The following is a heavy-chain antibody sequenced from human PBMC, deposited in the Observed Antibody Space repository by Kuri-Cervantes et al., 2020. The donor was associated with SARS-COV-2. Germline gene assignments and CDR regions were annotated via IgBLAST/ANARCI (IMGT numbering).Heavy chain of an antibody. CDR1: GYTFTGYY. V-gene: IGHV1-2*04. CDR2: INPNSGGT. Sequence: ASVKVSCKASGYTFTGYYIYWVRQAPGQGLEWMGWINPNSGGTSYAQKFQGWVTMTRDTSSTGYMELSRLRSDDTAVYYCARGMVRGLIQSYYYGMDVWGQGTTVTVSS. J-gene: IGHJ6*02. CDR3: ARGMVRGLIQSYYYGMDV. D-gene: IGHD3-10*01.